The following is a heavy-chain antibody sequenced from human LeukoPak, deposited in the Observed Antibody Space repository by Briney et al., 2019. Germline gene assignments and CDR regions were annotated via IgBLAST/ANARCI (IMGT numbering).Heavy chain of an antibody. D-gene: IGHD6-19*01. CDR1: GYTFTSYG. CDR2: ISAYNGNT. CDR3: ARDYGVAAVAGTFDY. V-gene: IGHV1-18*01. J-gene: IGHJ4*02. Sequence: ASVKVSCKASGYTFTSYGISWVRQAPGPGLEWMGWISAYNGNTNYAQKLQGRVTMTTDTSTSTAYMELRSLRSDDTAVYYCARDYGVAAVAGTFDYWGQGTLVTVSS.